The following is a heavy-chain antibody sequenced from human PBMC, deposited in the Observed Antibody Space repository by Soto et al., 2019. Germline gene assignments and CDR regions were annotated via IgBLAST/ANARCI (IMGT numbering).Heavy chain of an antibody. J-gene: IGHJ4*02. Sequence: DSVKGRFTISRDNARNSLLLQMNSLRPEDTAVYYCARLEVVRGNSPQRPEYYFENWGQGALVTVSS. V-gene: IGHV3-7*01. D-gene: IGHD3-10*01. CDR3: ARLEVVRGNSPQRPEYYFEN.